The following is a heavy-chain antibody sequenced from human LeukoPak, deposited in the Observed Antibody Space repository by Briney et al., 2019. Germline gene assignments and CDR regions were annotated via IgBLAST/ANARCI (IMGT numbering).Heavy chain of an antibody. CDR3: VSTFSSGWYYFDY. Sequence: GRSLRLSCAASGFTFSSYEMNWVRQAPGKGLEWVSYISSSGSTIYYADSVKGRFTISRDNAKNSLYLQMNSLRAEDTAVYYCVSTFSSGWYYFDYWGQGTLVTVSS. D-gene: IGHD6-19*01. CDR2: ISSSGSTI. V-gene: IGHV3-48*03. J-gene: IGHJ4*02. CDR1: GFTFSSYE.